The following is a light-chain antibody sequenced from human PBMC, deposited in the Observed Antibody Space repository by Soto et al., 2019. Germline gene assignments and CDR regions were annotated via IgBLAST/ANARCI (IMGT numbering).Light chain of an antibody. Sequence: EIVLTQSPGTLSLSPGERATLSCRASQSVSSTYLAWYQQNPGQAPRLLIYGASSRATGIPDRFSGSGSGTDITITISILEPEDSAVYFCQQYGSSSYTFGQGTKLEIK. V-gene: IGKV3-20*01. J-gene: IGKJ2*01. CDR3: QQYGSSSYT. CDR2: GAS. CDR1: QSVSSTY.